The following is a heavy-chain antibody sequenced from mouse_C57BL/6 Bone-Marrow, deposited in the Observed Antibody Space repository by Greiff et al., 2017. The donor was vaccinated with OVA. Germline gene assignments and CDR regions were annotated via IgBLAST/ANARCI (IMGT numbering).Heavy chain of an antibody. D-gene: IGHD2-5*01. CDR1: EYAFPYHD. J-gene: IGHJ3*01. CDR3: ARLSNYDWFAY. Sequence: DVQLVESGGGLVQPGESLKLSCESNEYAFPYHDMSWVRTTPEKRLELVADINRDGGSPYYPDTMESRCIISRDNTKKTLYLQMSSLRSEDTAVYYCARLSNYDWFAYWGQGTLVTVSA. V-gene: IGHV5-2*01. CDR2: INRDGGSP.